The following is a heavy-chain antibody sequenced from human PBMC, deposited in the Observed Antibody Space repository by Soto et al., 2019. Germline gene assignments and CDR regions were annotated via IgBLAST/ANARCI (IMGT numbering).Heavy chain of an antibody. V-gene: IGHV3-72*01. Sequence: GGSLRLSCAASGFTFSDHYMDWVRQAPGKGLEWVGRTRNKANSYTTEYAASVKGRFTISRDDSKNSLYLQMNSLKTEDTAVNYCARVMKAAAGAYYYYGVDDCVPGSTVT. J-gene: IGHJ6*02. CDR3: ARVMKAAAGAYYYYGVDD. D-gene: IGHD6-13*01. CDR1: GFTFSDHY. CDR2: TRNKANSYTT.